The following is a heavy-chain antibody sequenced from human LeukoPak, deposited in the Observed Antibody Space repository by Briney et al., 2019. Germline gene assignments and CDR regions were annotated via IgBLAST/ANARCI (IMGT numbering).Heavy chain of an antibody. CDR2: INPSGGST. CDR3: ASGGRGTYYGSGSYVDF. D-gene: IGHD3-10*01. CDR1: GYTFTIYY. J-gene: IGHJ4*02. V-gene: IGHV1-46*01. Sequence: ASVKVSFTASGYTFTIYYMHWVRQAPGQGLEWMGIINPSGGSTSYAQKFQGRVTMTRDMSTSTDYMELSSLRSEDTAVYYCASGGRGTYYGSGSYVDFWGQGTLVTVSS.